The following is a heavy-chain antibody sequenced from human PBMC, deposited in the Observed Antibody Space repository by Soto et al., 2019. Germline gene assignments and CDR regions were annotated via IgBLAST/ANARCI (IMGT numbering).Heavy chain of an antibody. D-gene: IGHD6-13*01. Sequence: GASVKVSCKASGYTFISYAISWVRQVPGQGLEWMGRVSPYSGNTDSAQKFQGRVTMTTDTSTNTAYMDLRNLRSDDTAVYYCARGAAAGKVYYYYGMDVWGQGTTVTVSS. V-gene: IGHV1-18*01. CDR2: VSPYSGNT. CDR1: GYTFISYA. CDR3: ARGAAAGKVYYYYGMDV. J-gene: IGHJ6*02.